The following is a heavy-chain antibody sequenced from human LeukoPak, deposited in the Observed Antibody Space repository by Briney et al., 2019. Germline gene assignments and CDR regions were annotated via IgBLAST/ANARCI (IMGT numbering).Heavy chain of an antibody. CDR3: ARVSGRLERQSDLDY. CDR2: ISGDSTYI. Sequence: GGSLRLSCAASGVTFASYSMNWVRQAPGKGQEWVSSISGDSTYIYNAGSVKGRFTISRDNAQASLYLQMISLRADDTAVYYCARVSGRLERQSDLDYWGQGTLVIVSS. J-gene: IGHJ4*02. D-gene: IGHD1-1*01. V-gene: IGHV3-21*01. CDR1: GVTFASYS.